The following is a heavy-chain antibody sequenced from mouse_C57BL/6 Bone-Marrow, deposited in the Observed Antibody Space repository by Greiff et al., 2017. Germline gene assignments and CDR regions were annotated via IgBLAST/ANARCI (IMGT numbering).Heavy chain of an antibody. D-gene: IGHD1-1*01. CDR3: ARPITTVVATGAMDY. Sequence: VQLQQPGAELVRPGSSVKLSCKASGYTFTSYWMHWVKQRPIQGLEWIGNIDPSDSETHYNQKFKDKATLTVDKSSRTAYMQLSSLTSEDSAVYYCARPITTVVATGAMDYWGQGTSVTVSS. J-gene: IGHJ4*01. CDR1: GYTFTSYW. V-gene: IGHV1-52*01. CDR2: IDPSDSET.